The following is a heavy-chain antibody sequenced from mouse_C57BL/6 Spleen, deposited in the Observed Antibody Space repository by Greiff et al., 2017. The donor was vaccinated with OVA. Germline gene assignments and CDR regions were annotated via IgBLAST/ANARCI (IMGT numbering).Heavy chain of an antibody. D-gene: IGHD2-5*01. CDR1: GYAFSSSW. V-gene: IGHV1-82*01. CDR3: ARDSNYAFDY. Sequence: LVESGPELVKPGASVKLSFKASGYAFSSSWMNWVKQRPGKGLEWIGRIYPGDGDTNYNGKFKGKATLTADKSSSTAYMQLSSLTSEDSAVYFCARDSNYAFDYWGQGTTLTVSS. J-gene: IGHJ2*01. CDR2: IYPGDGDT.